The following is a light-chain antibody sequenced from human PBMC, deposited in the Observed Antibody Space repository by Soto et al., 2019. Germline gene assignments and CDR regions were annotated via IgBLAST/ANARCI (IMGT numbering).Light chain of an antibody. CDR3: QQTYSPPMYT. CDR2: AAS. Sequence: EVVMTQSPPSLSASPGERVPLSCRASQNIRSSLAWYQQTPGQTPRLLIYAASSRATGIPDRFSGSGSGTEFTLTISSLQPEDFATYSCQQTYSPPMYTFGQGTKVDIK. J-gene: IGKJ2*01. V-gene: IGKV3D-15*01. CDR1: QNIRSS.